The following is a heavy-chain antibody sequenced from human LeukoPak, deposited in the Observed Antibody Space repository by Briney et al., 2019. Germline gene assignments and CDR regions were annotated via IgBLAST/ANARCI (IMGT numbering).Heavy chain of an antibody. CDR1: GESFSGYS. V-gene: IGHV4-34*01. J-gene: IGHJ4*02. Sequence: SETLSLTCALYGESFSGYSWSWIRQPPGEGLEWMGEINHSERTNYNPSPKSRVTISVDTSKNQYSLKLSSMTPADTAVYYCARGLYTAGSYYECGGQGTLVTVSS. D-gene: IGHD2-8*02. CDR3: ARGLYTAGSYYEC. CDR2: INHSERT.